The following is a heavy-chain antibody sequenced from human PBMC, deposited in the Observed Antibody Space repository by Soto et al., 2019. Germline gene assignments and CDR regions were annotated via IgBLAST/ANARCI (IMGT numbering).Heavy chain of an antibody. Sequence: GASAKLSCEESGYIFTSCYRKWVRQAPGQGLEWLGIINPSGGYTTYAQRFLGRVTMTSDTSTSTVHMELGSLTSEDTAVYYCARGGGIVVVTAPYEHWGQGTLVTVSS. V-gene: IGHV1-46*03. CDR2: INPSGGYT. J-gene: IGHJ1*01. D-gene: IGHD2-21*02. CDR1: GYIFTSCY. CDR3: ARGGGIVVVTAPYEH.